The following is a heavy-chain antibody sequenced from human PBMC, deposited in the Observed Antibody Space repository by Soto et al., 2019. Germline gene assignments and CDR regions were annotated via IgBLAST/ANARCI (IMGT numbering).Heavy chain of an antibody. V-gene: IGHV3-74*03. CDR2: ISGDGSTT. CDR1: GFTFSSDW. D-gene: IGHD2-15*01. Sequence: PGGSLRLSCAASGFTFSSDWMHWVRQAPGKGLVWVSRISGDGSTTQYVDSVKGRFTLSRDNAKNTLYLQLSSLRAEDTAVYYCASEGYCNSATCLAYWGQGALVTISS. CDR3: ASEGYCNSATCLAY. J-gene: IGHJ4*02.